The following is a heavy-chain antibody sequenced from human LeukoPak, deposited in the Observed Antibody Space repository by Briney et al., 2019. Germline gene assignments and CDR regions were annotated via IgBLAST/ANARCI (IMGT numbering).Heavy chain of an antibody. CDR1: GFTFSSYG. J-gene: IGHJ4*02. Sequence: PGRSLRLSCAASGFTFSSYGIHWVRQAPGKGLEWVAVISYDGSNKYYADSVKGRFTISRDNSKNTLYLQMNSLRAEDTAVYYCAPATVTNMGYWGQGNLVTVSS. CDR3: APATVTNMGY. V-gene: IGHV3-30*03. D-gene: IGHD4-17*01. CDR2: ISYDGSNK.